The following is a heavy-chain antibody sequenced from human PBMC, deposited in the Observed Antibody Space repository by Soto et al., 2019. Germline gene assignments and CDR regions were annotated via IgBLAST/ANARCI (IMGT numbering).Heavy chain of an antibody. CDR2: IYHSGST. D-gene: IGHD3-22*01. J-gene: IGHJ4*02. Sequence: SETLSLTCAVSGYSISSGYYWGWIRQPPGKGLEWIGSIYHSGSTYYNPSLKSRVTISVDTSKNQFSLKLSSVTAADTAVYYCARLDSSGPNWGYFDYWGQGTLVTVSS. CDR1: GYSISSGYY. CDR3: ARLDSSGPNWGYFDY. V-gene: IGHV4-38-2*01.